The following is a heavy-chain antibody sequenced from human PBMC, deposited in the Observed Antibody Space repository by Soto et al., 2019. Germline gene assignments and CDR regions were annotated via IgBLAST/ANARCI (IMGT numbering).Heavy chain of an antibody. J-gene: IGHJ6*02. Sequence: SETLSLTCSVSGGSISSGGFYWTWIRQHPGQGLEWIGFIYDSGSTYYNASLKSRVTISGDTSKNQFSLKLSSVTSADTALYYCARGGSTNEFSSTLNYYGMDVWGQGTTVTVSS. CDR3: ARGGSTNEFSSTLNYYGMDV. D-gene: IGHD2-2*01. CDR1: GGSISSGGFY. V-gene: IGHV4-31*03. CDR2: IYDSGST.